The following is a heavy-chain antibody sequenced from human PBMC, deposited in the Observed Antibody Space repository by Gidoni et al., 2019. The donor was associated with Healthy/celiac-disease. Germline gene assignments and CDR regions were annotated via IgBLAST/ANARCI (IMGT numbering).Heavy chain of an antibody. CDR1: GGSFSGYY. J-gene: IGHJ4*02. V-gene: IGHV4-34*01. CDR2: INHSGST. D-gene: IGHD3-10*01. Sequence: QVQLQQWGAGLLKPSETLSLTCAVYGGSFSGYYWSWIRQPPGKGLEWIGEINHSGSTNYNPSLKSRVTISVDTSKNQFSLKLSSVTAADTAVYYCARGGGSGSYYPFDYWGQGTLVTVSS. CDR3: ARGGGSGSYYPFDY.